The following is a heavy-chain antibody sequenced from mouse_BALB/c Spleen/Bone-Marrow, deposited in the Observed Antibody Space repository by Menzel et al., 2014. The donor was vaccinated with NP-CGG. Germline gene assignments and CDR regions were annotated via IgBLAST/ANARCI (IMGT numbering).Heavy chain of an antibody. V-gene: IGHV4-1*02. D-gene: IGHD2-3*01. CDR3: ARLGYYGGFAY. Sequence: EVKLMESGGGLVQPGGSLKLSCAASGFDFSRYWMSWVRQAPGKGLEWIGEINPDSSTINYTPSLKDKFIISRDNAKNALYLQMSKVRSEDTALYYCARLGYYGGFAYWGQGTLVTVSA. J-gene: IGHJ3*01. CDR1: GFDFSRYW. CDR2: INPDSSTI.